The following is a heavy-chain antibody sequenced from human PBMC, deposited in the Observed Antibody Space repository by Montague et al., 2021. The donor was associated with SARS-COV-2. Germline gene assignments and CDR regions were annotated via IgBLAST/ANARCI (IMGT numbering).Heavy chain of an antibody. D-gene: IGHD4-23*01. J-gene: IGHJ4*02. V-gene: IGHV4-39*01. CDR3: ARLRYYGGNSGFQGLVDY. CDR1: GGSISSSSYH. CDR2: IYYSGST. Sequence: SETLSLTCIVSGGSISSSSYHWGWIRQPPGKGLEWIGTIYYSGSTYYXPSLKSRVTISVGTSKNQFSLKLSSVTAADTAVYYYARLRYYGGNSGFQGLVDYWGQGALVTVSS.